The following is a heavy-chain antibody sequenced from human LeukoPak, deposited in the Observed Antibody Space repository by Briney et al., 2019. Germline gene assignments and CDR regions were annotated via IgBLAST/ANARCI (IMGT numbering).Heavy chain of an antibody. CDR2: IYYSGST. CDR1: GGSISSTGYY. D-gene: IGHD2-15*01. J-gene: IGHJ4*02. CDR3: ASLRAYCSGGTCYSTTDYFDY. V-gene: IGHV4-39*01. Sequence: PSETLSLPCTVSGGSISSTGYYWGWIRQPPGKGLEWIGSIYYSGSTFYNPSLKSRVTISVDTSKNQFSLKLSSVTAADTAMYYCASLRAYCSGGTCYSTTDYFDYWGQGTLVTVSS.